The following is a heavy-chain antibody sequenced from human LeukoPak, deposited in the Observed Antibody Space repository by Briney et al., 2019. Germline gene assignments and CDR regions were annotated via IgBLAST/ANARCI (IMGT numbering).Heavy chain of an antibody. CDR2: ISGSGDDT. V-gene: IGHV3-23*01. CDR3: AKGRNSYDSGRCHSQNCYYGMDV. CDR1: GFTFDNYA. J-gene: IGHJ6*02. D-gene: IGHD3-10*01. Sequence: GGSLRLSCAASGFTFDNYAMLWVRLAPGRGLEYVSVISGSGDDTYSADSVRGRFTTSRDNSKNTLHLEMSNLRVDDTAVYYCAKGRNSYDSGRCHSQNCYYGMDVWGQGTTVTVFS.